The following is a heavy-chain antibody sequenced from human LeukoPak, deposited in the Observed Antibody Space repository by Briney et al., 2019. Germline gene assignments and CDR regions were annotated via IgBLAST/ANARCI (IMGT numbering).Heavy chain of an antibody. D-gene: IGHD2-8*01. V-gene: IGHV3-30*02. CDR1: GNTFSSYG. J-gene: IGHJ4*02. Sequence: GGSLRLSCVASGNTFSSYGMHWVRQAPGKGLEWVAFIRFEGGNKYYADSVKGRFTISRDNSRNTLYLQMNSLRPEDTAVYYCAKDAPCTNGVCALSGWGQGTLVTVSS. CDR2: IRFEGGNK. CDR3: AKDAPCTNGVCALSG.